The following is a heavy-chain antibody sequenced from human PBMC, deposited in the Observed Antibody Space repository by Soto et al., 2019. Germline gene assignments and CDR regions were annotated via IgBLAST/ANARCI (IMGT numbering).Heavy chain of an antibody. CDR1: GFTFSSYG. V-gene: IGHV3-30*18. J-gene: IGHJ6*02. Sequence: GGSLRLSCAASGFTFSSYGMHWVRQAPGKGLEWVAVISYDGSNKYCADSVKGRFTISRDNSKNTLYLQMNSLRAEDTAVYYCAKLNSHYYGMDVWGQGTTVTVSS. D-gene: IGHD1-7*01. CDR2: ISYDGSNK. CDR3: AKLNSHYYGMDV.